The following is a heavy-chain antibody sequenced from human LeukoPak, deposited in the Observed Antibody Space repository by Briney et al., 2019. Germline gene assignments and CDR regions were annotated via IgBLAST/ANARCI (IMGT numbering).Heavy chain of an antibody. CDR1: GDSVSGNSTA. J-gene: IGHJ4*02. CDR2: TYYRSKWYN. Sequence: SQTLSLTCAISGDSVSGNSTAYNWIRQSPSRGLEWLGRTYYRSKWYNDYAVSVKSRIIINPDTSKNQLSLQLKSVTPEDTAVYYCARGDAGSYFWFDYWGQGTLVTVSS. V-gene: IGHV6-1*01. D-gene: IGHD1-26*01. CDR3: ARGDAGSYFWFDY.